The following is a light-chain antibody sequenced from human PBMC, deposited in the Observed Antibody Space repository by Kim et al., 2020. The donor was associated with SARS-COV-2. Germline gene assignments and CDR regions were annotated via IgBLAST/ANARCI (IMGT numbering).Light chain of an antibody. V-gene: IGKV1-39*01. J-gene: IGKJ1*01. CDR3: QQSYSSVWT. Sequence: ASVGDRVTITCRASQTSSTFLNWYQQKPGKAPKLLIYATSNLQSGVPSRFSGRASGTDFILTISSLQPEDSATYYCQQSYSSVWTFGEGTKVDIK. CDR2: ATS. CDR1: QTSSTF.